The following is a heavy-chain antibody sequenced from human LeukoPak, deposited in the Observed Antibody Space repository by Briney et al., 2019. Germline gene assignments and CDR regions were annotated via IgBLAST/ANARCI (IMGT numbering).Heavy chain of an antibody. CDR1: GYTFTSYY. Sequence: ASVKVSCKASGYTFTSYYMHWVRQAPGQGLEWKGIINPSGGSTSYAQKFQGRVTMTRDTSTSTVYMELSSLRSEDTAVYYCARTLTVTTHGHGGDYWGQGTLVTVSS. D-gene: IGHD4-17*01. CDR3: ARTLTVTTHGHGGDY. CDR2: INPSGGST. J-gene: IGHJ4*02. V-gene: IGHV1-46*01.